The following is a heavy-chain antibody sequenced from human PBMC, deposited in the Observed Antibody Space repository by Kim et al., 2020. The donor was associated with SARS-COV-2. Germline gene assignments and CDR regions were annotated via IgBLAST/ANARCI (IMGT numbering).Heavy chain of an antibody. CDR1: GGSISSSSYY. D-gene: IGHD6-19*01. V-gene: IGHV4-39*01. CDR3: ARLSSGWEFDY. CDR2: IYYSGST. J-gene: IGHJ4*02. Sequence: SETLSLTCTVSGGSISSSSYYWGWIRQPPGKGLEWIGSIYYSGSTYYNPSLKSRVTISVDTSKNQFSLKLSSVTAADTAVYYCARLSSGWEFDYWGQGTLVTVSS.